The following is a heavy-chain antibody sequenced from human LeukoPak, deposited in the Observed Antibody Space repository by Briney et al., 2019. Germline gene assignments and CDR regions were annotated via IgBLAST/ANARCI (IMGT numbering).Heavy chain of an antibody. J-gene: IGHJ1*01. CDR3: SRDPNGDYVGAFEFQR. CDR2: IGGSGGT. CDR1: GLTFSNYA. D-gene: IGHD4-17*01. V-gene: IGHV3-23*01. Sequence: GGSLRLSCVVSGLTFSNYATTWVRQAPGRGLEWVSSIGGSGGTNYADSVRGRFTISRDNSRNTLYLQMNSLRAGDTAVYYCSRDPNGDYVGAFEFQRWGQGTLVTVSS.